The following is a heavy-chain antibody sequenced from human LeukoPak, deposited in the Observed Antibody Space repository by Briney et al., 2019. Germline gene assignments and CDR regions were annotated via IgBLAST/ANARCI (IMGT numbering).Heavy chain of an antibody. Sequence: SVTVSCKASGGTFNTHPINWVRQAPGHGLEWMGGIIPIFGTADYAQKFQGRVTITADESTTTAYMELSSLTSDDTAVYYCARAGSGSYSGLDYWGQGTLVTVSS. D-gene: IGHD3-10*01. V-gene: IGHV1-69*13. J-gene: IGHJ4*02. CDR2: IIPIFGTA. CDR3: ARAGSGSYSGLDY. CDR1: GGTFNTHP.